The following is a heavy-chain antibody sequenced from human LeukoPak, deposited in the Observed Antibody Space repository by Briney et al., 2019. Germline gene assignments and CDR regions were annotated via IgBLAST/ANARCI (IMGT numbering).Heavy chain of an antibody. Sequence: TLSLTCAVDGGSFSGYYWSWIRQPPGKGLEWIGEINHSGSTNYSPSLKSRVTISIDTSKNQFSLKLRSVTAADTAVYYCARALSSNDYGDPGWFDPWGQGTLVTVSS. CDR1: GGSFSGYY. CDR2: INHSGST. CDR3: ARALSSNDYGDPGWFDP. J-gene: IGHJ5*02. D-gene: IGHD4-17*01. V-gene: IGHV4-34*09.